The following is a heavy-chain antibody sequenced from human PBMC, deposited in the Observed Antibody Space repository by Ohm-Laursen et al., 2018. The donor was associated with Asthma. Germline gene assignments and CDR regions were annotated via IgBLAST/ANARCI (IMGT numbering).Heavy chain of an antibody. D-gene: IGHD1-1*01. V-gene: IGHV4-30-4*01. J-gene: IGHJ3*02. CDR2: IYYSGST. CDR3: AKMMNWQTKGFDM. CDR1: GGSISSGDYY. Sequence: SETLSLTCPVSGGSISSGDYYWSWIRQPPGKGLEWIGYIYYSGSTYYNPSLKSRVTISVDTSKTQFSLKLTSVTAADTAVYYCAKMMNWQTKGFDMWGQGTMVTVSS.